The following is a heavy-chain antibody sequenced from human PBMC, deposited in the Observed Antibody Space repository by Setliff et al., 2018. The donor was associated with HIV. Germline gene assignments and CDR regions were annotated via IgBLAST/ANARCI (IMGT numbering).Heavy chain of an antibody. CDR1: GGTFSSYA. J-gene: IGHJ4*02. CDR3: ARDPNQVGAVAGPLDY. D-gene: IGHD6-19*01. V-gene: IGHV1-69*05. Sequence: SVKVSCKASGGTFSSYAISWVRQAPGQGLEWMGGIIPILGTTNYAQKFQGRVTITRDISASTAYMELSSLSSEDTAVYYCARDPNQVGAVAGPLDYWGQGTLVTVSS. CDR2: IIPILGTT.